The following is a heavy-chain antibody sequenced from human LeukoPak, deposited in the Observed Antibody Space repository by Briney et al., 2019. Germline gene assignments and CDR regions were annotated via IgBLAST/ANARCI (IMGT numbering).Heavy chain of an antibody. Sequence: GGSLRLSCAASGFTFSGYSMNWVRQAPGKGLEWVSYISNSSRTIYYADSVEGRFTISRDNAKNSLYLQMNSLRAEDTAVYYCASGWLRRDFWGQGTLVTVSS. J-gene: IGHJ4*02. D-gene: IGHD5-12*01. CDR2: ISNSSRTI. V-gene: IGHV3-48*01. CDR1: GFTFSGYS. CDR3: ASGWLRRDF.